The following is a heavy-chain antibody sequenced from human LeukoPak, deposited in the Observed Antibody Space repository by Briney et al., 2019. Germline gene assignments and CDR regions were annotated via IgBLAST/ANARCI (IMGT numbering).Heavy chain of an antibody. CDR3: ASLSGYDPYYFDY. V-gene: IGHV1-2*02. Sequence: AASVKVSCTASGYTFTGYYMHWVRQAPGQGLEWMGWINPNSGGTNYAQKFQGRVTMTRDTSIGTAYMELSRLRSDDTAVYYCASLSGYDPYYFDYWGQGTLVTVSS. CDR1: GYTFTGYY. CDR2: INPNSGGT. J-gene: IGHJ4*02. D-gene: IGHD5-12*01.